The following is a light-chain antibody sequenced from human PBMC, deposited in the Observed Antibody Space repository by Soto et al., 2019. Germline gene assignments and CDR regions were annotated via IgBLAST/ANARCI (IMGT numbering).Light chain of an antibody. J-gene: IGKJ5*01. CDR2: GAS. CDR1: QTVSNNY. Sequence: EIVLTQSPGTLSLSPGERATLSCRASQTVSNNYLAWYQQKPGQAPRLLIHGASNRATAIPDRFSGSGSGTDFTLTISSLEPEDFAVYYCQQYGTSSLTFGQGTRLEIQ. V-gene: IGKV3-20*01. CDR3: QQYGTSSLT.